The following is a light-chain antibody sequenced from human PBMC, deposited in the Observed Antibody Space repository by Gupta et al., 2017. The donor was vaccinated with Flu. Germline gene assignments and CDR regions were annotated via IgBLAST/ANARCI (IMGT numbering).Light chain of an antibody. CDR3: AAWDRSLSAWL. CDR2: RDN. CDR1: SDNVGNQG. Sequence: QAGLTQPPSVSQDLRQTATLTCTGNSDNVGNQGAAWLQQHRGHPPKLLSNRDNNRPSGISERFSASRSGSTASLTITGLQPEDEADYYCAAWDRSLSAWLVGGGTKLTV. J-gene: IGLJ3*02. V-gene: IGLV10-54*04.